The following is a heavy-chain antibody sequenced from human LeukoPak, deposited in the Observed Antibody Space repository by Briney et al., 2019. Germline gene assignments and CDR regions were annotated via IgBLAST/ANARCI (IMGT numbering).Heavy chain of an antibody. CDR3: ARNENSGWGYFDY. V-gene: IGHV3-23*01. CDR2: IGGSNGIT. J-gene: IGHJ4*02. Sequence: GGSLRLSCAASRFTFNSYAMSWVRQAPGKGLEWVSVIGGSNGITFYVGSVKGRFTISRDNSKDTLYLRMNSLRAEDTAVYYCARNENSGWGYFDYWGQGTLVTVSS. CDR1: RFTFNSYA. D-gene: IGHD5-12*01.